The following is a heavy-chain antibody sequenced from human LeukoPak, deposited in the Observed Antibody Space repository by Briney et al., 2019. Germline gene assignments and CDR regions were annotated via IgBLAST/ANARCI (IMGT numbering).Heavy chain of an antibody. V-gene: IGHV4-31*03. CDR1: GGSISSGGYY. CDR2: VYYSGST. Sequence: SQTLSLTCTVSGGSISSGGYYWSWIRQHPGKGLEWIGYVYYSGSTCYNPSLKSRVTISVDTSKNQFSLKLSSVTAADTAVYYCARSIAVAGRQARYLDYWGQGTLVTVSS. D-gene: IGHD6-19*01. J-gene: IGHJ4*02. CDR3: ARSIAVAGRQARYLDY.